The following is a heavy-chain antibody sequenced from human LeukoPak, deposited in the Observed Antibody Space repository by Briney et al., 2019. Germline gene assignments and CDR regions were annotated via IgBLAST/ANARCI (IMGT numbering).Heavy chain of an antibody. V-gene: IGHV4-34*01. J-gene: IGHJ4*02. CDR2: INHSGST. D-gene: IGHD3-10*01. CDR3: ARGSRWSGVRGYYFDY. Sequence: SETLSLTCAVYGGSFSGYYWSWIRQPPGKGLEWIGEINHSGSTNYNPSLKSRVTISVGTSKNQFSLKLSSVTAADTAVYYCARGSRWSGVRGYYFDYWGQGTLVTVSS. CDR1: GGSFSGYY.